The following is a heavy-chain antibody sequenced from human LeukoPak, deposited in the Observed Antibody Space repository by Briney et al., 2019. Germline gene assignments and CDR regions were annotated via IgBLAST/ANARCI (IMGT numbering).Heavy chain of an antibody. J-gene: IGHJ4*02. Sequence: ASVKVSCKASGHTFTNYHMHWVRQAPGQGLEWMGIINPSDSSTSYAQKFQGRVTVTRDTSTSTVYMELSSLRSEDTAVYYCAKRAVAGPLPLFDHWGQGTLVTVSS. D-gene: IGHD6-19*01. CDR1: GHTFTNYH. CDR3: AKRAVAGPLPLFDH. V-gene: IGHV1-46*01. CDR2: INPSDSST.